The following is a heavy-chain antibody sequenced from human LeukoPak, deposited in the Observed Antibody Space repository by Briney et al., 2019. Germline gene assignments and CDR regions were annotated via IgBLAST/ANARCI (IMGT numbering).Heavy chain of an antibody. CDR2: ISSSGSTI. J-gene: IGHJ4*02. CDR3: ATYCSGGSCYSGNY. Sequence: PGGSLRLSCAASGFTFSDYYMSWIPQAPGKGLEWVSYISSSGSTIHYADSVKGRFTISRDNAKNSLYLQMNSLRAEDTAVYYCATYCSGGSCYSGNYWGQGTLVTVSS. V-gene: IGHV3-11*01. CDR1: GFTFSDYY. D-gene: IGHD2-15*01.